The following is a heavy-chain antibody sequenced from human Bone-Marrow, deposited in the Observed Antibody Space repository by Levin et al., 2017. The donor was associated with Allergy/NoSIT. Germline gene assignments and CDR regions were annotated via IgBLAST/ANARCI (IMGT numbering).Heavy chain of an antibody. CDR1: GYIFSSYW. CDR2: IYPGDSDT. V-gene: IGHV5-51*01. D-gene: IGHD2/OR15-2a*01. CDR3: ARRDPGTFGLFDN. Sequence: PGGSLRLSCKGSGYIFSSYWIGWVRQVPGKGLEWMGIIYPGDSDTIYSPSFQGQVTITADKSSDTAYVRWSNLKASDSGVYYCARRDPGTFGLFDNWGQGTLVTVSS. J-gene: IGHJ4*02.